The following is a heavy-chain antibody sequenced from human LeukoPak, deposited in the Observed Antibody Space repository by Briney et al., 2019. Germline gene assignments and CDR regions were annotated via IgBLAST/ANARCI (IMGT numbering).Heavy chain of an antibody. CDR3: ARVAVSGPTGWFDS. J-gene: IGHJ5*01. CDR2: ISYDEKNK. CDR1: GFTVSSNY. Sequence: GGSLRLSCAASGFTVSSNYMSWVRQAPGKGLEWVAVISYDEKNKYYADSVKGRFTISRDNVDNVVYLEMNGLRAEDTATYYCARVAVSGPTGWFDSWGQGTLVIVSS. D-gene: IGHD2-8*02. V-gene: IGHV3-30*03.